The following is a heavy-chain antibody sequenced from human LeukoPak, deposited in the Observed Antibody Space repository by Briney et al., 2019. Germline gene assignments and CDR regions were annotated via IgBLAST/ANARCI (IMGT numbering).Heavy chain of an antibody. CDR2: IKSKTDGGTT. CDR3: TTPPLLLWFGESYYFDC. V-gene: IGHV3-15*01. CDR1: GFTFSNAW. D-gene: IGHD3-10*01. Sequence: GGSLRLSCAASGFTFSNAWMSWVRQAPGKGLEWVGRIKSKTDGGTTDYAAPVKGRFTISRDDSKNTLYLQMNSLKTEDTAVYYCTTPPLLLWFGESYYFDCWGQGTLVTVSS. J-gene: IGHJ4*02.